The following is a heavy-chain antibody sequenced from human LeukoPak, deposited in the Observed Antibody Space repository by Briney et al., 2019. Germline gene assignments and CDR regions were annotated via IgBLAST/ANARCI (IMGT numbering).Heavy chain of an antibody. D-gene: IGHD3-22*01. CDR3: ARESAFTMIVVAKGAFDI. CDR2: ISSSSSYT. V-gene: IGHV3-11*05. J-gene: IGHJ3*02. CDR1: GFTFSEYY. Sequence: GGSLRLSCAASGFTFSEYYMSWIRQAPGKGLDQVSYISSSSSYTNYADSVKGRFTISRDNAKNSLYLQMNSLRAEDTGVYYCARESAFTMIVVAKGAFDIWGQGTMVTVSS.